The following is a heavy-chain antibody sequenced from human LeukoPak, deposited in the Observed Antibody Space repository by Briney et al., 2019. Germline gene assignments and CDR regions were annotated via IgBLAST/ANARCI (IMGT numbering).Heavy chain of an antibody. CDR2: ISGSGGST. V-gene: IGHV3-23*01. J-gene: IGHJ3*02. D-gene: IGHD3-10*01. CDR3: ARGPRYYESVI. CDR1: GFTFSSYA. Sequence: GGSLRLSCAASGFTFSSYAMSWVRQAPGKGLEWASAISGSGGSTYYADSVKGRFTISRDNSKNTLYLQMNSLRAEDTAVYYCARGPRYYESVIWGQGTMVTVSS.